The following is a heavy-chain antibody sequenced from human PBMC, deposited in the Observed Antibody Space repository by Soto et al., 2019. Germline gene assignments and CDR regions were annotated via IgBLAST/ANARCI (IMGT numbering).Heavy chain of an antibody. Sequence: EVQLLESGGGLVQPGGSLRLSCAASGFTFSSYAMSWVRQAPGKGLEWVSAISGSGGSTYYADSVKGRFTISRDNSKNTLYLQMNSLRAEDTAVYYCAADFSYGDYVYVVNWFDPWGQGTLVTVSS. CDR3: AADFSYGDYVYVVNWFDP. CDR1: GFTFSSYA. D-gene: IGHD4-17*01. CDR2: ISGSGGST. J-gene: IGHJ5*02. V-gene: IGHV3-23*01.